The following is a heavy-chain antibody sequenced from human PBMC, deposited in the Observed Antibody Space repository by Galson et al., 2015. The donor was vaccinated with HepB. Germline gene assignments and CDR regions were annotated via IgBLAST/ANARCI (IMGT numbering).Heavy chain of an antibody. Sequence: SVKVSCKASGYTFTSYAMHWVRQAPGQRLEWMGWINAGNGNTKYSQKFQGRVTITRDTSASTAYMELSRLRSEDTAVYYCARVALRYFDWLFPRDAFDIWGQGTLVTVSS. J-gene: IGHJ3*02. CDR1: GYTFTSYA. CDR3: ARVALRYFDWLFPRDAFDI. D-gene: IGHD3-9*01. V-gene: IGHV1-3*01. CDR2: INAGNGNT.